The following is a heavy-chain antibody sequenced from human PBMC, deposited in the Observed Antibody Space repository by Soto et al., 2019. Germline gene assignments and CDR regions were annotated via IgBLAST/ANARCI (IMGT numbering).Heavy chain of an antibody. J-gene: IGHJ4*02. V-gene: IGHV3-15*01. CDR3: TTDEAYYDSSGYFDIRFDY. D-gene: IGHD3-22*01. CDR1: GFTFSNVW. CDR2: IKSKTDGGTT. Sequence: GGSLRLSCAASGFTFSNVWMSWVRQAPGKGLEWVGRIKSKTDGGTTDYAAPVKGRFTISRDDSKNTLYLQMNSLKTEDTAVYYCTTDEAYYDSSGYFDIRFDYWGQGTLVTVSS.